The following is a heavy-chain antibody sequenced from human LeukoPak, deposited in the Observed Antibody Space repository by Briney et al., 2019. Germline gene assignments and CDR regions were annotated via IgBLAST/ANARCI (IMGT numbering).Heavy chain of an antibody. Sequence: GGSLRLSCAASGFTFSDYYMSWIRQAPGKGLEWVSYISSSGSTIYYADSVKGRFTISRDNAKNSLYLQMNSLRAEDTAVYYCARERTHDYGDYARWFDPWDQGTLVTVSS. CDR2: ISSSGSTI. J-gene: IGHJ5*02. V-gene: IGHV3-11*04. CDR1: GFTFSDYY. D-gene: IGHD4-17*01. CDR3: ARERTHDYGDYARWFDP.